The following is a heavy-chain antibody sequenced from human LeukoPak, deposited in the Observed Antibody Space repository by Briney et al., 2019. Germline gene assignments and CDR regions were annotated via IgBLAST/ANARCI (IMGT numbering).Heavy chain of an antibody. V-gene: IGHV3-48*04. J-gene: IGHJ4*02. Sequence: GGSLRLSCAASGFTFSSYNMNWVRQAPGKGPEWISYISSTSNTMYYADSVKGRFTISRDNAKNSLYLQMNSLRAEDTAVYYCVATQDDYGDYLFDYWGQGTLVTVSS. CDR2: ISSTSNTM. D-gene: IGHD4-17*01. CDR1: GFTFSSYN. CDR3: VATQDDYGDYLFDY.